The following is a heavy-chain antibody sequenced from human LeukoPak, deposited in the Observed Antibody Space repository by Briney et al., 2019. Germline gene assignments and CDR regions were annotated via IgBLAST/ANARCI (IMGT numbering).Heavy chain of an antibody. CDR2: ISSSSSYI. J-gene: IGHJ4*02. CDR3: ARFSGSYGLYYFDY. V-gene: IGHV3-21*01. Sequence: GVSLRLSCAATGFTFSSYSMNWVRQAPGKGLEWVSSISSSSSYIYYADSVKGRFTISRDNAKNSLYLQMNSLRPEDTAVYYCARFSGSYGLYYFDYWGQGTLVTVSS. D-gene: IGHD1-26*01. CDR1: GFTFSSYS.